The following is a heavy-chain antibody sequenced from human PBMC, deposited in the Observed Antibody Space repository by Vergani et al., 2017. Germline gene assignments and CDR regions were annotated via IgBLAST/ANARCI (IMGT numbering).Heavy chain of an antibody. CDR2: ISSSSSNI. J-gene: IGHJ4*02. V-gene: IGHV3-21*01. D-gene: IGHD3-10*01. CDR1: GFTFSSYS. CDR3: ARLGDYYGSGSYQGYFDY. Sequence: EVQLVESGGGLVKPGGSLRLSCAASGFTFSSYSMNWVRQAPGKGLEWVSSISSSSSNIYYADSVKGRFTISRDNAKNSLYLQMNSLRAEDTAVYYCARLGDYYGSGSYQGYFDYWGQGTLVTVSS.